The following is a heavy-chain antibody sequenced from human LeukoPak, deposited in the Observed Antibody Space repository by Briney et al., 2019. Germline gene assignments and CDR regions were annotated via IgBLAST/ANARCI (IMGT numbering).Heavy chain of an antibody. CDR1: GFTFRSHA. V-gene: IGHV3-30*04. J-gene: IGHJ4*02. Sequence: GGSLRLSCAASGFTFRSHAMHWVRQAPGKGLEWVAIISYDGSQKYYSDSVKGRFTISRDNSKNMLYLQMNSLRAEDTAVYYCARGGDGYDSSGYYYYWGQGALVTVSS. D-gene: IGHD3-22*01. CDR2: ISYDGSQK. CDR3: ARGGDGYDSSGYYYY.